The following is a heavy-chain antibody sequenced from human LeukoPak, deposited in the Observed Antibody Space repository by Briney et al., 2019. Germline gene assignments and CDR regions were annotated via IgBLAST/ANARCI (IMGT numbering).Heavy chain of an antibody. V-gene: IGHV4-61*01. CDR1: GGSISSSSYY. D-gene: IGHD1-1*01. CDR3: ARDRRYSAYYYYMDV. J-gene: IGHJ6*03. Sequence: SETLSLTCTVSGGSISSSSYYWGWIRQPPGKGLEWIGYIYYSGSTNYNPSLKSRVTISVDTSKNQFSLKLSSVTAADTAVYYCARDRRYSAYYYYMDVWGKGITVTVSS. CDR2: IYYSGST.